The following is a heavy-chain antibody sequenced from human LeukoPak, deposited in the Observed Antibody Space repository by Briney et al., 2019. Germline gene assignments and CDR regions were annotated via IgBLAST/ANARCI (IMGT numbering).Heavy chain of an antibody. CDR2: IYYSGGT. CDR1: GGSISSGDYY. Sequence: SQTLSLTCTVSGGSISSGDYYWSWIRQPPGTGLEWIGYIYYSGGTYYNPSLKSRVTISVDTSKNQFSLKLSSVTAADTAVYYCARTSGLTGTTRLDYWGQGTLVTVSS. CDR3: ARTSGLTGTTRLDY. J-gene: IGHJ4*02. V-gene: IGHV4-30-4*01. D-gene: IGHD1-7*01.